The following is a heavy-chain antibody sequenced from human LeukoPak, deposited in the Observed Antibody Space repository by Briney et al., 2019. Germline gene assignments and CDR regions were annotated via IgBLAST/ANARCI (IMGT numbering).Heavy chain of an antibody. J-gene: IGHJ5*02. CDR1: GGSISSSGYY. CDR2: IYYSGST. CDR3: ARPWQNWFDP. V-gene: IGHV4-39*01. Sequence: PSETLSLTCTVSGGSISSSGYYWGWIRQPPGKGLEWIGSIYYSGSTYYNPSLKSRVTISVDTSKNQFSLKLSSVTAADTAVYYCARPWQNWFDPWGQGTLVTVSS.